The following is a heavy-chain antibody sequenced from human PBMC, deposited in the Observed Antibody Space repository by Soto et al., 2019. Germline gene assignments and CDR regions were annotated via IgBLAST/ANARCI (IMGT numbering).Heavy chain of an antibody. J-gene: IGHJ3*02. D-gene: IGHD3-16*02. CDR2: IYYSGST. Sequence: PSETLSLTCTVSGGSISSYYWSWIRQPPGKGLEWIGYIYYSGSTNYNPSLKSRVTISVDTSKNQFSLELSSLRSEDTAVYYCATFSSMITFGGVIVSAFDIWGQGTMVTVSS. CDR3: ATFSSMITFGGVIVSAFDI. CDR1: GGSISSYY. V-gene: IGHV4-59*01.